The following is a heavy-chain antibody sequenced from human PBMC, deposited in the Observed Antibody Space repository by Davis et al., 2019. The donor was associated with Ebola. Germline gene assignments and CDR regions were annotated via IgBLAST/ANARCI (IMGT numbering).Heavy chain of an antibody. V-gene: IGHV4-39*01. J-gene: IGHJ6*02. CDR3: ARRGDFWSGYYHYYYGMDV. CDR2: IYYSGST. Sequence: MPSETLSLTCTVSGGSISSSSYYWGWIRQPPGKGLEWIGSIYYSGSTYYNPSLKSRVTISVDTSKNQFSLKLSSVTAADTAVYYCARRGDFWSGYYHYYYGMDVWGQGTTVTVSS. CDR1: GGSISSSSYY. D-gene: IGHD3-3*01.